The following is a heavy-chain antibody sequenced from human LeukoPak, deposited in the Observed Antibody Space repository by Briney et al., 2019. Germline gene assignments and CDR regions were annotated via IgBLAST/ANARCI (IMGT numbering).Heavy chain of an antibody. CDR2: INPNSGGT. Sequence: ASVKVSCKASGYTFTGYYMHWVRQAPGQGLEWMGWINPNSGGTNYAQKFQGRVTMTRDTSISTAYMELSRLRSDDTAVYYCARDFDPMNWNDVSPFDYWGQGTLVTVSS. J-gene: IGHJ4*02. V-gene: IGHV1-2*02. CDR1: GYTFTGYY. D-gene: IGHD1-1*01. CDR3: ARDFDPMNWNDVSPFDY.